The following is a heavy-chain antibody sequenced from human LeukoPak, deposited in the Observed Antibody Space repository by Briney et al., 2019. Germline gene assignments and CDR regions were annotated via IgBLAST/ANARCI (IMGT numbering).Heavy chain of an antibody. CDR3: ARLHYDFWSGYKFDY. D-gene: IGHD3-3*01. CDR2: IYYSGST. CDR1: GGSISSYY. V-gene: IGHV4-59*08. J-gene: IGHJ4*02. Sequence: SETLSLTCTVSGGSISSYYWSWIRQPPGKGLEWIGYIYYSGSTNYNPSLMSRVTISVDTSKNQFSLKLSSVTAADTAVYYCARLHYDFWSGYKFDYWGQGTLVTVSS.